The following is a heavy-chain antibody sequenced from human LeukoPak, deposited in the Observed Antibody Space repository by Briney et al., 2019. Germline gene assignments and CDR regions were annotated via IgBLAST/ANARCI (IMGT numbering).Heavy chain of an antibody. V-gene: IGHV3-30*02. J-gene: IGHJ4*02. CDR3: AKGGYSYGTLDY. Sequence: PGRSLRLSCTASGFTFGDYAMSWFRQAPGKGLEWVAFIRYDGSNKYYADSVKGRFTISRDNSKNTLYLQMNSLRAEDTAVYYCAKGGYSYGTLDYWGQGTLVTVSS. CDR1: GFTFGDYA. CDR2: IRYDGSNK. D-gene: IGHD5-18*01.